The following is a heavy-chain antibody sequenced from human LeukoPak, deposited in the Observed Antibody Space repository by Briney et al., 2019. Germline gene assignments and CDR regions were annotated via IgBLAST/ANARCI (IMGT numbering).Heavy chain of an antibody. CDR2: ISWNSGSI. CDR1: GFTFDDYV. J-gene: IGHJ4*02. D-gene: IGHD6-13*01. V-gene: IGHV3-9*01. CDR3: AKDTSSSSWYFDY. Sequence: GGSLRLSCAASGFTFDDYVMHWVRQAPGKGLEWVSGISWNSGSIGYADSVKGRFTISRDNAKNSLYLQMNSLRAEDTALYYCAKDTSSSSWYFDYWGQGTLVTVSS.